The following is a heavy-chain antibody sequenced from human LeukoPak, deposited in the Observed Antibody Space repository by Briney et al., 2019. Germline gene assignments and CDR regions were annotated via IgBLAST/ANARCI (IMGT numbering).Heavy chain of an antibody. CDR3: ARWRSSGSYDWFDP. CDR2: IYHSGST. D-gene: IGHD1-26*01. CDR1: GGSISSGGYY. Sequence: SQTLSLTCTVSGGSISSGGYYWSWIRQPPGKGLEWIGYIYHSGSTYYNPSLKSRVTISVDRSKNQFSLKLSSVTAADTAVYYCARWRSSGSYDWFDPWGQGTLVTVSS. V-gene: IGHV4-30-2*01. J-gene: IGHJ5*02.